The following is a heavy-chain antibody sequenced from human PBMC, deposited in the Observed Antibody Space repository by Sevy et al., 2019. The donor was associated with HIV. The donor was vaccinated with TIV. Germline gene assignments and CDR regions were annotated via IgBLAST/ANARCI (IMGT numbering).Heavy chain of an antibody. Sequence: GGSLRLSCAASGFSFRNYAMHWVRQAPGKGLEWVTVISYDASKKYYADSVRGRFTISRDNSKSTLHLQMNSLRIEDTAMYFCARNGDSDYAEDFDYWGQGTLVTVSS. CDR3: ARNGDSDYAEDFDY. CDR1: GFSFRNYA. D-gene: IGHD5-12*01. CDR2: ISYDASKK. J-gene: IGHJ4*02. V-gene: IGHV3-30-3*01.